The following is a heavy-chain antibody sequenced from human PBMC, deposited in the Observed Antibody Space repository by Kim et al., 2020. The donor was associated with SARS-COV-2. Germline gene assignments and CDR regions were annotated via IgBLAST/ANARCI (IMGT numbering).Heavy chain of an antibody. V-gene: IGHV1-2*04. CDR2: INPNSGGT. D-gene: IGHD4-17*01. CDR3: ARDWGLHYGDYGVSYGMDV. Sequence: ASVKVSCKASGYTFTGYYMHWVRQAPGQGLEWMGWINPNSGGTNYAQKFQGWVTMTRDTSISKAYMELSRLRSDDTAVYYCARDWGLHYGDYGVSYGMDVWGQGTTVTVSS. J-gene: IGHJ6*02. CDR1: GYTFTGYY.